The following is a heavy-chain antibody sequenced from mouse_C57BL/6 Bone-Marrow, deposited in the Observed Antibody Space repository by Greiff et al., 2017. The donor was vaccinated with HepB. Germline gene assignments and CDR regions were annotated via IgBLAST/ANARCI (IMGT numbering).Heavy chain of an antibody. CDR1: GYTSTDYE. J-gene: IGHJ2*01. CDR3: TNRVGLLRFDY. Sequence: VQLQQSGAELVRPGASVTLSCKASGYTSTDYEMHWVKQTPVHGLEWIGAIDPETGGTAYNQKFKGKAILTADKSSSTAYMELRSLTSEDSAVYYCTNRVGLLRFDYWGQGTTLTVSS. D-gene: IGHD1-1*01. CDR2: IDPETGGT. V-gene: IGHV1-15*01.